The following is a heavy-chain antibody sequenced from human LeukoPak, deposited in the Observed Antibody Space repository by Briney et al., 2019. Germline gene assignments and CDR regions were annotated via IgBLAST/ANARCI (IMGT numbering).Heavy chain of an antibody. CDR3: ASIVGSTTLYY. D-gene: IGHD1-26*01. CDR1: GYTFTGYI. V-gene: IGHV1-2*02. Sequence: ASVKVSCKASGYTFTGYIMHWVRQAPGQGLEWMGWINPNSGDTKYTQKFQGRVTLTRDTSISTAYMELNRLRSDDTAVYYCASIVGSTTLYYWGQGTLVTVSS. CDR2: INPNSGDT. J-gene: IGHJ4*02.